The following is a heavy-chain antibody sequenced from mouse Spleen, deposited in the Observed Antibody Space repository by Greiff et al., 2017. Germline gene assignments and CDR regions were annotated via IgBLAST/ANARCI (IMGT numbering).Heavy chain of an antibody. Sequence: EVKLVESGGGLVKLGGSLKLSCAASGFTFSSYAMSWVRQTPEKRLEWVATISSGGGNTYYPDSVKGRFTISRDNAKNTLYLQMSSLKSEDTAMYYCARGEVLYAMDYWGQGTSVTVSS. CDR3: ARGEVLYAMDY. J-gene: IGHJ4*01. CDR2: ISSGGGNT. V-gene: IGHV5-9*04. CDR1: GFTFSSYA.